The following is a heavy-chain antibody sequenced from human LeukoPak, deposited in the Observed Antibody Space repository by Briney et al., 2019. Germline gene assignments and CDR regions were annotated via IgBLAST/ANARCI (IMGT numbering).Heavy chain of an antibody. CDR2: IRYDGNNK. CDR3: ARDYSCWALDP. CDR1: GFTFSTYG. D-gene: IGHD5-12*01. Sequence: PGGSLRLSCAVSGFTFSTYGIHWVRQAPGKGLVWVAFIRYDGNNKYYADSVKGRFTISRDNAKNTLYLQMNSLRAEDTAVYYCARDYSCWALDPWGQGTLVTVSS. V-gene: IGHV3-30*02. J-gene: IGHJ5*02.